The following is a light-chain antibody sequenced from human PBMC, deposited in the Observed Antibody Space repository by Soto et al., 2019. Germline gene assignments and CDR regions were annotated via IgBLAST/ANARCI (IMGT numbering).Light chain of an antibody. CDR2: EVS. Sequence: QSALTQSASVSGSPGQSITISCTGTSSDIGGYNYVSWYQHYPGKAPKLMIYEVSNRPSGVSNRFSGSKSGNTASLTISGLQAEDEADYYCSSYTSSSTLVFGGGTKLTVL. CDR3: SSYTSSSTLV. V-gene: IGLV2-14*01. J-gene: IGLJ2*01. CDR1: SSDIGGYNY.